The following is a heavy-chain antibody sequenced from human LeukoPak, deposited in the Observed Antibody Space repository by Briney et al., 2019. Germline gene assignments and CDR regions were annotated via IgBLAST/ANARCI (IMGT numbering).Heavy chain of an antibody. J-gene: IGHJ4*02. CDR2: INHSGST. CDR3: ARESVADNFDY. D-gene: IGHD6-19*01. V-gene: IGHV4-34*01. CDR1: GGSFSGYY. Sequence: SETLSLTCAVYGGSFSGYYWSWIRQPPGKGLEWIGEINHSGSTNYNPSLKSRVTISVDTSKNQFSLKLSSVTAADTAVYYCARESVADNFDYWGQGTLVTVSS.